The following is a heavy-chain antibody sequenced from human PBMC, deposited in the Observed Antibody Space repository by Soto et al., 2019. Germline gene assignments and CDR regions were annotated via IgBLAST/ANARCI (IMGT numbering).Heavy chain of an antibody. CDR1: GYSFTTYW. Sequence: GESLKISCNGSGYSFTTYWIGWVRQMPGKGLEWMGIIYPGDSDTRYSPSFQGQVTISADKSITTAYLQWSSLKASDSAMYYCARHPLDGAAYAMDVWGQGTTVTVSS. V-gene: IGHV5-51*01. CDR3: ARHPLDGAAYAMDV. J-gene: IGHJ6*02. CDR2: IYPGDSDT. D-gene: IGHD4-17*01.